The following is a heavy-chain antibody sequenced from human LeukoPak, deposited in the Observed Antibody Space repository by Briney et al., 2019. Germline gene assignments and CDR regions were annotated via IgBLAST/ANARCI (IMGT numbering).Heavy chain of an antibody. Sequence: SGPALVKPTQTLTLTCTFSGFSLSTSRMCVSWIRQPPGKALEWLARIDWDDDKYYSTSLKTRLTISKDTSKNQVVLTMTNMDPVDTATYYCAHIRATRGDAFDIWGQGTMVTVSS. CDR3: AHIRATRGDAFDI. D-gene: IGHD1-26*01. V-gene: IGHV2-70*11. CDR1: GFSLSTSRMC. J-gene: IGHJ3*02. CDR2: IDWDDDK.